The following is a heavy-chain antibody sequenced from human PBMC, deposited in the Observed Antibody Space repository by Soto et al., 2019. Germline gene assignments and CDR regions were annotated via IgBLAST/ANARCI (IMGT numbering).Heavy chain of an antibody. J-gene: IGHJ3*01. D-gene: IGHD1-26*01. CDR3: AQELALSPPKGPDAFDV. Sequence: QTTLKESGSTLVKPTQTLTLTWTFSGFAFSTSGLGLGWIRQPPGKALDWLALIYWDGDKRYSPSLKNRPTNTKDTSQNMLVLTMTNVGPEDTATYFCAQELALSPPKGPDAFDVWGLGTVVTVSS. CDR2: IYWDGDK. CDR1: GFAFSTSGLG. V-gene: IGHV2-5*02.